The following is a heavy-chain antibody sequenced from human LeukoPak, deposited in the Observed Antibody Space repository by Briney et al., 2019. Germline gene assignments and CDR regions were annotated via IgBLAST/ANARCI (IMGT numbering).Heavy chain of an antibody. CDR2: INHSGST. CDR3: ARVVVVVPAAMLERKYWDFYYYYMDV. D-gene: IGHD2-2*01. Sequence: PSETLSLTCAVYGGSLSGYYWSWIRQPPGKGLEWIGEINHSGSTNYNPSLKSRVTISVDTSKNQFSLKLSSVTAADTAVYYCARVVVVVPAAMLERKYWDFYYYYMDVWGKGTTVTVSS. V-gene: IGHV4-34*01. CDR1: GGSLSGYY. J-gene: IGHJ6*03.